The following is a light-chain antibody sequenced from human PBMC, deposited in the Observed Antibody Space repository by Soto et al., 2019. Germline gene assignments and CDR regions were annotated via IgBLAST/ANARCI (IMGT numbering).Light chain of an antibody. J-gene: IGKJ5*01. CDR3: QQAKSFAA. CDR2: AAS. Sequence: DIQMTQSPSSVSASVGDRVTITCRASQDISGWLVWYQQKPGKAPRLLVYAASNLHRGVPSRFSGGGSGTDFTLTITSLQPEDSATYYCQQAKSFAAFGQGTRLEIK. V-gene: IGKV1-12*01. CDR1: QDISGW.